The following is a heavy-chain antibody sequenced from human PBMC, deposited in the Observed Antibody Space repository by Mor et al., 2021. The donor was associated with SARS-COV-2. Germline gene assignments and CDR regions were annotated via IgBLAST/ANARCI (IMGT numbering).Heavy chain of an antibody. Sequence: GNTKYSQKFQGRVTITRDTSASTAYMELSSLRSEDTAMYYCAREGSGWSFDYWGQG. CDR3: AREGSGWSFDY. J-gene: IGHJ4*02. D-gene: IGHD6-13*01. V-gene: IGHV1-3*01. CDR2: GNT.